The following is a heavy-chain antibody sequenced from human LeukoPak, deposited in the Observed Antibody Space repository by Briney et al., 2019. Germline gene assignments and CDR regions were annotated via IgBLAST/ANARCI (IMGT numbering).Heavy chain of an antibody. CDR2: VYYSGST. D-gene: IGHD2-21*01. CDR1: GDSISSSTYY. Sequence: SETLSLTCSVSGDSISSSTYYWGWIRQPPGKGLEWIGSVYYSGSTYYTPSLKSRVTIPLDTSMNHFSLRLTSVTAADTAVYYCARQIAVVEPTDPNWFDSWGQGTLVTVSS. CDR3: ARQIAVVEPTDPNWFDS. J-gene: IGHJ5*01. V-gene: IGHV4-39*07.